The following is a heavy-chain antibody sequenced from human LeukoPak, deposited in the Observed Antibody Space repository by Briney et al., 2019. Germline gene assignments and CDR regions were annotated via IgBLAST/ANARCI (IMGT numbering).Heavy chain of an antibody. J-gene: IGHJ4*02. Sequence: AGGSLRLSCAASGFTFSNAWMSWVRQAPGKGLEWVGRIKSKTDGGTTDYAAPVKGRFTISRGDSKNTLYLQMNSLKTEDTAVYYCTTAPYYDFWQDSWGQGTLVTVSS. V-gene: IGHV3-15*01. CDR1: GFTFSNAW. CDR2: IKSKTDGGTT. CDR3: TTAPYYDFWQDS. D-gene: IGHD3-3*01.